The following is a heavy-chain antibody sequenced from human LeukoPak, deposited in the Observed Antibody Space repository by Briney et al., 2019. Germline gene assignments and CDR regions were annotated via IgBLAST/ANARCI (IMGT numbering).Heavy chain of an antibody. CDR3: ARSTTVVTTRGLDY. CDR2: ISYDGSNK. V-gene: IGHV3-30-3*01. D-gene: IGHD4-23*01. CDR1: GFTFSGYA. J-gene: IGHJ4*02. Sequence: GGSLRLSCAASGFTFSGYAMHWVRQAPGKGLEWVAVISYDGSNKYYADSVKGRFTISRDNSKNTLYLQMNSLRAEDTAVYYCARSTTVVTTRGLDYWGQGTLVTVSS.